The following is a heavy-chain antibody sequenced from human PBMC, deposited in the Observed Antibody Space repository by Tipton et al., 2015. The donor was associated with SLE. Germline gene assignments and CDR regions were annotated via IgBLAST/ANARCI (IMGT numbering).Heavy chain of an antibody. J-gene: IGHJ3*02. CDR3: ARGASDAFDI. CDR2: INESGTT. Sequence: GLVKPSETLSLTCGYGESVTVYFWSWIRQSPGRGLEWIGQINESGTTSYTPSLKSRVTISTDKSKNQFSLRLTSVTAADTAVYYCARGASDAFDIWGQGTRVIVSS. D-gene: IGHD6-6*01. CDR1: GESVTVYF. V-gene: IGHV4-34*01.